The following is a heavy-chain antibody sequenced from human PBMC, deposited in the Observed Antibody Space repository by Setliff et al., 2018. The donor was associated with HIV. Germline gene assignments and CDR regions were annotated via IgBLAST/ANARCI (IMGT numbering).Heavy chain of an antibody. V-gene: IGHV3-7*03. D-gene: IGHD6-6*01. CDR1: GFTFSSYW. J-gene: IGHJ4*02. Sequence: LRLSCAASGFTFSSYWMSWVRQAPGKGLEWVANIKQDGSEEYYVDSVKGRFTISRDNAKNSLYLQMNSLRAEDTAVYYCARVSKEYSSSSADYWGQGTLVTVSS. CDR2: IKQDGSEE. CDR3: ARVSKEYSSSSADY.